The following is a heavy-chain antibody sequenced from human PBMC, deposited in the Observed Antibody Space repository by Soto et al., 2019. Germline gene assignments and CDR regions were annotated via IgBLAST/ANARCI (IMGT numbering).Heavy chain of an antibody. J-gene: IGHJ4*02. CDR2: IFWNGDK. Sequence: QITLKESGPTLVKPTQTLTLTCTFSGFSLTASGEGVAWIRQPPGKALEWLALIFWNGDKFYSSSLRSRLTTNKDPAKNQVVLTMTNKGPADGATNYCSPRIKGAATPQIDYWGQGTLVTVSS. CDR3: SPRIKGAATPQIDY. V-gene: IGHV2-5*01. CDR1: GFSLTASGEG. D-gene: IGHD2-15*01.